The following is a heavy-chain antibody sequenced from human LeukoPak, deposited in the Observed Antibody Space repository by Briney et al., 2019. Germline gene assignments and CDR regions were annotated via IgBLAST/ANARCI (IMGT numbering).Heavy chain of an antibody. CDR1: GFTVNNNG. CDR3: AKSSPVGWFDP. CDR2: ISGTGGST. Sequence: PGGSLRLSCAASGFTVNNNGLSWFRQAPGKGLEWVSDISGTGGSTYYADSVKGRFTISRDNSKNTLYLQMNSLRAEDTAVYYCAKSSPVGWFDPWGQGTLVTVSS. V-gene: IGHV3-23*01. J-gene: IGHJ5*02.